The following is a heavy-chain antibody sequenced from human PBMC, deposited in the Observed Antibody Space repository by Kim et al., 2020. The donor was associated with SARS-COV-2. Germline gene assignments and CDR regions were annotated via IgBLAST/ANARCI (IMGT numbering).Heavy chain of an antibody. Sequence: GGSLRLSCAASGFTFSSYAMSWVRQAPGKGLEWVSAISGSGGSTYYADSVKGRFTISRDNSKNTLYLQMNSLRAEDTAVYYCAKDFSDWAGFLEWLSAVSRYYYYYGMDVWGQGTTVTVSS. CDR1: GFTFSSYA. D-gene: IGHD3-3*01. CDR2: ISGSGGST. V-gene: IGHV3-23*01. CDR3: AKDFSDWAGFLEWLSAVSRYYYYYGMDV. J-gene: IGHJ6*02.